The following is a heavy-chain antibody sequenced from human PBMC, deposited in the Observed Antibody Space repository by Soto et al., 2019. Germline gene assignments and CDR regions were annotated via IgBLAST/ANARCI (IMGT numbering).Heavy chain of an antibody. V-gene: IGHV4-59*01. CDR2: IYYSGST. CDR3: ARSFASVSPDYGDYGGYYYYMDV. CDR1: GGSISSYY. J-gene: IGHJ6*03. D-gene: IGHD4-17*01. Sequence: SETLSLTCTVSGGSISSYYWSWIRQPPGKGLEWIGYIYYSGSTNYNPSLKSRVTISVDTSKNQFSLKLSSVTAADTAVYYCARSFASVSPDYGDYGGYYYYMDVWGKGTTVTVSS.